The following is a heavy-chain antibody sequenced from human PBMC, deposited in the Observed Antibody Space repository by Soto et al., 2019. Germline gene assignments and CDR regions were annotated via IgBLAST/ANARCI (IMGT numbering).Heavy chain of an antibody. CDR1: GCTFSNYA. Sequence: EVQLLEFGGHLVQPGWSLRLSCGASGCTFSNYAMTWVRRAPGKGLEWVSSISGGGNTYYADSVKGRFTISRDNSKSTLYLQMDSLRVEDTAVYYCAKGARSSSGSDGYKFDYWGQGTLVTVSS. CDR3: AKGARSSSGSDGYKFDY. J-gene: IGHJ4*02. D-gene: IGHD2-21*01. CDR2: ISGGGNT. V-gene: IGHV3-23*01.